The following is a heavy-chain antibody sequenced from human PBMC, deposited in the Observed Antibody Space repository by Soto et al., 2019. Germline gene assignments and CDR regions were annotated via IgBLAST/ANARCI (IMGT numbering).Heavy chain of an antibody. J-gene: IGHJ3*01. Sequence: EVQLVESGGGLVKPGGSLRLSCAASGFTFNNAWMTWVRQAPGKGLEWVGRIKSKADGGIIDYAAPVRGRFTISRDDSNNTVYLQMNRLRTDDTAMYYCNTYPGGSTWGQGTMVTVSS. CDR2: IKSKADGGII. V-gene: IGHV3-15*01. CDR1: GFTFNNAW. CDR3: NTYPGGST.